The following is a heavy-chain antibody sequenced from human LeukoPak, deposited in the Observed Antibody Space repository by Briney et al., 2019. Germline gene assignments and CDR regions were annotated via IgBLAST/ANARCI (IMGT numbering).Heavy chain of an antibody. CDR3: ARVSRGNYYFDY. Sequence: GGSLRLSCEASGFTFSTYWMHWVGQAPGKGLVWVSRINTDGSRTDSVEGRFTISRDNAKNTLYLQMNSLRAGDTAVYYCARVSRGNYYFDYWGPGTLVTVSS. CDR1: GFTFSTYW. J-gene: IGHJ4*02. V-gene: IGHV3-74*01. CDR2: INTDGSRT.